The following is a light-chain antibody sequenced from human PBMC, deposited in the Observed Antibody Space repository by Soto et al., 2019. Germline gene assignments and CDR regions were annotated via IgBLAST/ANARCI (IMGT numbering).Light chain of an antibody. CDR1: TSNIESHT. J-gene: IGLJ1*01. V-gene: IGLV1-44*01. Sequence: QSLLTQPPSASGTPGQRITIFCYGSTSNIESHTVNWYQQVPGTAPKLLINTNNQRPSGVPDRFSGSKSGASASLAINGLQSEDEATYFCATWDDSRKGVFGTGTKVTVL. CDR2: TNN. CDR3: ATWDDSRKGV.